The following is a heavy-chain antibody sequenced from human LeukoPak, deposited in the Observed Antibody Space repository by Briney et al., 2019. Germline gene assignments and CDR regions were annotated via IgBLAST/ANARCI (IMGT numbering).Heavy chain of an antibody. D-gene: IGHD6-13*01. CDR2: INHSGST. V-gene: IGHV4-34*01. Sequence: PSETLSLTCTVYGGSFSGYYWSWIRQPPGKGLEWIGEINHSGSTNYNPSLKSRVTISVDTSKNQFSLKLSSVTAADTAVYYCARAGYSSSWYFRGYQFGYWGQGTLVTVSS. J-gene: IGHJ4*02. CDR1: GGSFSGYY. CDR3: ARAGYSSSWYFRGYQFGY.